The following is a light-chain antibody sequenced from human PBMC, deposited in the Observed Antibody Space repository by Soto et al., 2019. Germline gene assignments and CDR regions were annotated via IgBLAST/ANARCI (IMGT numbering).Light chain of an antibody. J-gene: IGKJ4*01. CDR1: QYIAYN. CDR2: AAS. Sequence: EVVLTQSPATLSLSPGERATLSCRTSQYIAYNLAWFQQKPGQTPRLLILAASQRAAGVPARFRGSGSGTEFALTISSLEPEDFVVYYCQEHSGWPRGTFGGGTKVEIK. V-gene: IGKV3-11*01. CDR3: QEHSGWPRGT.